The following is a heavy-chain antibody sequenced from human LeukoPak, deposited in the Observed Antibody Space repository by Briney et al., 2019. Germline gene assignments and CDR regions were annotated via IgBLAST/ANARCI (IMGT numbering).Heavy chain of an antibody. V-gene: IGHV1-18*01. CDR2: ISAYNGNT. CDR1: GYTFTSYG. Sequence: ASVKVSCKASGYTFTSYGISWVRQAPGQGLECMGWISAYNGNTNYAQKLQGRVTMTTDASTSTAYMELRSLRSDDTAVYYCARGGGYCSGGSCPTPLDYWGQGTLVTVSS. J-gene: IGHJ4*02. CDR3: ARGGGYCSGGSCPTPLDY. D-gene: IGHD2-15*01.